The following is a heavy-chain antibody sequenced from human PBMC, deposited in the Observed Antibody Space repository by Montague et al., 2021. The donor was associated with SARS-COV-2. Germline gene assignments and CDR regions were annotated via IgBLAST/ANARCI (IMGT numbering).Heavy chain of an antibody. V-gene: IGHV4-59*01. CDR3: ARGHWGFGAAVSPDYYYHGMDV. CDR2: IYYSEST. CDR1: GGTISSFY. J-gene: IGHJ6*04. Sequence: SETLSLTCTVSGGTISSFYWNWIRQPPGKGLEWIGYIYYSESTIQNPSLKSRVTISVDKSKNQFSLKLRSVTAADTAVYYCARGHWGFGAAVSPDYYYHGMDVWGKGATVAVSS. D-gene: IGHD7-27*01.